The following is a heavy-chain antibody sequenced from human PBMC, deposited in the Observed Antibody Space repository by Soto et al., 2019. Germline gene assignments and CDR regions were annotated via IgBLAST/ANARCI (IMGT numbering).Heavy chain of an antibody. J-gene: IGHJ4*02. D-gene: IGHD3-22*01. CDR1: GFPFRSYV. V-gene: IGHV3-23*01. Sequence: EVQRLESGGGRVQRGGSLRLSCAASGFPFRSYVMAWVRQAPGKGREWVSGISGGGSNTFYADSVKGRFTISRDNTNKTLHLKMNSMGDEDTAGSYCAKDSNKYSSALRGRYFDYWGQGTGVTVSS. CDR3: AKDSNKYSSALRGRYFDY. CDR2: ISGGGSNT.